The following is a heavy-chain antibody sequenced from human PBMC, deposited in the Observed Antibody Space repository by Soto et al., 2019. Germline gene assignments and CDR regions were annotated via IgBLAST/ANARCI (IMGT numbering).Heavy chain of an antibody. CDR1: GYTFTSYG. D-gene: IGHD3-3*01. Sequence: ASVKVSCKASGYTFTSYGISWVRQAPGQGLEWMGWISAYNGNTNYAQKLQGRVTMTTDTSTSTAYMEQRSLRSDDTAVYYCAIDGSPGFLEWLLFESWFDPWGQGTLVTVSS. CDR3: AIDGSPGFLEWLLFESWFDP. V-gene: IGHV1-18*01. CDR2: ISAYNGNT. J-gene: IGHJ5*02.